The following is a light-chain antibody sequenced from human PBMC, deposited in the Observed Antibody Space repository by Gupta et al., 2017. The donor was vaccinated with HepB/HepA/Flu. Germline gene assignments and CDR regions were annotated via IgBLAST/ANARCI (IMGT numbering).Light chain of an antibody. CDR1: SSDVGAYNY. J-gene: IGLJ2*01. Sequence: QSALTQPASVSGSPGQSITISCTGTSSDVGAYNYVSWYQQPSGKAPKVLVYDVGHRPSGVSNRFSGSKSGTTASLTISGLLAEDEADYYCCSYTTSNTVIFGGGTKVTVL. V-gene: IGLV2-14*03. CDR3: CSYTTSNTVI. CDR2: DVG.